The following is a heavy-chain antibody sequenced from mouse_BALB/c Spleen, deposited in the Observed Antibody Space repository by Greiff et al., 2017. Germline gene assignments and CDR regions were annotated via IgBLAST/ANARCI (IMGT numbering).Heavy chain of an antibody. V-gene: IGHV1-9*01. D-gene: IGHD2-1*01. CDR2: ILPGSGST. CDR1: GYTFSSYW. CDR3: ARGKGNYVFDY. Sequence: QVQLQQSGAELMKPGASVKISCKATGYTFSSYWIEWVKQRPGHGLEWIGEILPGSGSTNYNEKFKGKATFTADTSSNTAYMQLSSLTSEDSAVYYCARGKGNYVFDYWGQGTTLTVSS. J-gene: IGHJ2*01.